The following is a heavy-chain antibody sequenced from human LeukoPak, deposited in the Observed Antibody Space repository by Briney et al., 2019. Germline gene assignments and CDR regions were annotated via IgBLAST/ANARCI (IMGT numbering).Heavy chain of an antibody. J-gene: IGHJ6*02. CDR2: ISSSGSTI. Sequence: GGSLRLSCAASGFTFSDYYMSWIRQAPGKGLEWVSYISSSGSTIYYADSVKGRFTISRDNAKNSLYLQMNSLRAEDTAVYYCARVNFWSGYYPPSYGMDVWGQGTTVTVSS. CDR1: GFTFSDYY. D-gene: IGHD3-3*01. CDR3: ARVNFWSGYYPPSYGMDV. V-gene: IGHV3-11*01.